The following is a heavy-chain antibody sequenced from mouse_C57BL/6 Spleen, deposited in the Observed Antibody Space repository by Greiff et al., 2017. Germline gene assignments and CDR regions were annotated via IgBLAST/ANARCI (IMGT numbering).Heavy chain of an antibody. Sequence: EVKLVESGEGLVKPGGSLKLSCAASGFTFSSYAMSWVRQTPEKRLEWVAYISSGGDYIYYADTVKGRFTISRDNARNTLYLQMSSLKSEDTAMYYCTRDPLHAYYAMDYWGQGTSVTVSS. V-gene: IGHV5-9-1*02. J-gene: IGHJ4*01. CDR3: TRDPLHAYYAMDY. CDR1: GFTFSSYA. CDR2: ISSGGDYI.